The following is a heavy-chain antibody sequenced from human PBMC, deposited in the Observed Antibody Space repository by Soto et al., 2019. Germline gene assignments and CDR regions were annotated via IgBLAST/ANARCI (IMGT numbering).Heavy chain of an antibody. CDR3: ARGWGEDSSDYFCAY. J-gene: IGHJ4*02. V-gene: IGHV1-69*01. D-gene: IGHD3-22*01. Sequence: QVQLVQSGAEVRKPGSSVKVSCKASGGTFSRLAISWVRQAPGQGLEWMGGIIPIFGTPNHAQKFQGRLTITADEATSTGRMELSSLRSEDTAIYYCARGWGEDSSDYFCAYWGQGTLVIVSS. CDR2: IIPIFGTP. CDR1: GGTFSRLA.